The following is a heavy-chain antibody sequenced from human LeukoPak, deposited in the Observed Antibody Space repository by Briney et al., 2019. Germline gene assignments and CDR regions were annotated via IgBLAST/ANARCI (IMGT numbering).Heavy chain of an antibody. J-gene: IGHJ4*02. CDR1: GYTFASYG. D-gene: IGHD3-22*01. Sequence: ASVKVSCKASGYTFASYGINWVRQAPGQGLEWMGWISAYNGNTNYAQKLQGGVTMTTDTSTSRAYMELRSLRSDDTAVYYCARKATYYYDSSGYFPPQEYFDYWGQGTLVTVSS. CDR3: ARKATYYYDSSGYFPPQEYFDY. V-gene: IGHV1-18*01. CDR2: ISAYNGNT.